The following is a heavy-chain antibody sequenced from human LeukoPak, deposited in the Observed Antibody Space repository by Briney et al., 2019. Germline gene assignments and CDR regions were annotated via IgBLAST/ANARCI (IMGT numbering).Heavy chain of an antibody. Sequence: GGSLRLSCAASGFTFSSYAMSWVRQAPGKGLEWVGQIGSGAKSYATAYAASVKGRFTISRDDSKNTAYLQMNSLQTEDTAVYYCTREKEAYNFRLAYYYYYMDVWGKGTTVTVSS. V-gene: IGHV3-73*01. J-gene: IGHJ6*03. CDR1: GFTFSSYA. CDR2: IGSGAKSYAT. CDR3: TREKEAYNFRLAYYYYYMDV. D-gene: IGHD2/OR15-2a*01.